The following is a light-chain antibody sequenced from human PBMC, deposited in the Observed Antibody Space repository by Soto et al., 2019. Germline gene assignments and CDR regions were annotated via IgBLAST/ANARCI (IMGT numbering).Light chain of an antibody. J-gene: IGLJ1*01. V-gene: IGLV1-44*01. CDR1: SSNIGSNT. CDR2: SDN. CDR3: AAWDDSLNGNV. Sequence: QSALTQPPSASGTPGQRVTISCSGSSSNIGSNTVNWYQQLPGTAPKLLIYSDNQRPSGVPDRFSGSKSGTSVSLAISGLQSEDEADYYCAAWDDSLNGNVFGTGTKLTVL.